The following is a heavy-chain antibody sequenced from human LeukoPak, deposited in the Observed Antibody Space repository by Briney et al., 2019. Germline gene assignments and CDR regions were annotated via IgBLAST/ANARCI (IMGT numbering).Heavy chain of an antibody. J-gene: IGHJ5*02. Sequence: PSETLSLTCTVSGGSISSYYWSWIRQPPGKGLEWIGYIYYSGGTNYNPSLKSRVTISVDTSKNQFSLKLSSVTAADTAVYYCARHGLGYLTTVTTFRSNWFDPWGQGTLVTVSS. D-gene: IGHD4-17*01. CDR3: ARHGLGYLTTVTTFRSNWFDP. V-gene: IGHV4-59*08. CDR2: IYYSGGT. CDR1: GGSISSYY.